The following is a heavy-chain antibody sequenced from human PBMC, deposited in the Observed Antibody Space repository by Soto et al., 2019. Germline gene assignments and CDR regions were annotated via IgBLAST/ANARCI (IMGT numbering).Heavy chain of an antibody. J-gene: IGHJ6*02. D-gene: IGHD3-9*01. Sequence: SATLSLTCTFSGDSISSGDYYWSWIRQPPGKGLEWIGYIYHSGSTYYNPSLKSRVTISVDTSKNQFSLKLSSVTAADTAVYYYAAGPVTLIIFGLYSMDVWGHGTKV. CDR2: IYHSGST. V-gene: IGHV4-30-4*01. CDR1: GDSISSGDYY. CDR3: AAGPVTLIIFGLYSMDV.